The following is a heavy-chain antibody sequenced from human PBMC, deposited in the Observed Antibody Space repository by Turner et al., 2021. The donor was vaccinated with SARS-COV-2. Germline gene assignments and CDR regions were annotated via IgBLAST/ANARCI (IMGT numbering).Heavy chain of an antibody. Sequence: QLHLPESCSGLVKHSDTLSLTCTAPGGSVDRSTYYCGWISQPPGKGLEWLGSVLDSETTFYDPSLSSRVSISIDASRNQFSLRLASVTAADTDVYYCAGGPSAVYFDSWGLGTLVTVSS. V-gene: IGHV4-39*01. CDR3: AGGPSAVYFDS. D-gene: IGHD3-16*01. CDR1: GGSVDRSTYY. CDR2: VLDSETT. J-gene: IGHJ4*02.